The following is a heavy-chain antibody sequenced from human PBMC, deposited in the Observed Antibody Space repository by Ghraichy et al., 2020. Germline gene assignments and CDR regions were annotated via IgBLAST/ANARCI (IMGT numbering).Heavy chain of an antibody. D-gene: IGHD3-3*01. CDR3: ARDLSRYDFWSGYYRADYYYYGMDV. Sequence: SETLSLTCTVSGGSISSTSYYWSWIRQPPGKGLEWIGSVYYIGSTHYNPSLKSRVTISVDTSKKQFSLKLSSVTAADTAVYYCARDLSRYDFWSGYYRADYYYYGMDVWGQGTTVTVSS. CDR2: VYYIGST. J-gene: IGHJ6*02. V-gene: IGHV4-39*07. CDR1: GGSISSTSYY.